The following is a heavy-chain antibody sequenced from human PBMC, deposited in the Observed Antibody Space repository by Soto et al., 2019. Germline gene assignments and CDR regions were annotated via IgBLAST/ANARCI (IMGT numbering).Heavy chain of an antibody. CDR1: GFTFSSYA. J-gene: IGHJ4*02. CDR3: ARDKDYYDSSGYLGGYYFDY. CDR2: ISYDGSNK. Sequence: GGSLRLSCAASGFTFSSYAMHWVRQAPGKGLEWVAVISYDGSNKYYADSVKGRFTISRDNSKNTLYLQMNSLRAEDTAVYYCARDKDYYDSSGYLGGYYFDYWGQGTLVTVSS. D-gene: IGHD3-22*01. V-gene: IGHV3-30-3*01.